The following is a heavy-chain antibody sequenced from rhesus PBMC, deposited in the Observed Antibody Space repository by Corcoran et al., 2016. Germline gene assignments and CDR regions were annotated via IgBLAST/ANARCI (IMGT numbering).Heavy chain of an antibody. J-gene: IGHJ4*01. Sequence: EVQLVESGGGLVQPGGSLRLSCAASGFTFSDDYMEWVRQAPGTGLEWGGQINPNVGTTFLMDFIKGRFTISRDNAKNTLYLQINSLKIEYTAVYYCTTVDYWGQGVLVTVSS. CDR1: GFTFSDDY. V-gene: IGHV3-10*01. CDR3: TTVDY. CDR2: INPNVGTT.